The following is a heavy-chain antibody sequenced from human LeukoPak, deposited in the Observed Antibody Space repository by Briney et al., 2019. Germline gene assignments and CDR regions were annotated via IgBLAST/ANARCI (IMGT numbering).Heavy chain of an antibody. CDR3: ARTYCSSTSCYTTWFDP. D-gene: IGHD2-2*02. CDR2: IYTSGST. Sequence: SETLSLTCTVSGGSISSYYWSWIRQPAGKGLEWIGRIYTSGSTNYNPSLKSRVTMPVDTSKNQFSLKLSSVTAADTAVYYCARTYCSSTSCYTTWFDPWGQGTLVTVSS. J-gene: IGHJ5*02. V-gene: IGHV4-4*07. CDR1: GGSISSYY.